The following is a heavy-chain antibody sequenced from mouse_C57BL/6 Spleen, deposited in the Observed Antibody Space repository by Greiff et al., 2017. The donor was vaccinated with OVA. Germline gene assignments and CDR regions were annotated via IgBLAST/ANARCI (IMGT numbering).Heavy chain of an antibody. D-gene: IGHD1-1*01. J-gene: IGHJ2*01. V-gene: IGHV5-4*01. CDR3: ARDRDYYGSLLDY. CDR2: ISDGGSYT. Sequence: EVKLMESGGGLVKPGGSLKLSCAASGFTFSSYAMSWVRQTPEKRLEWVATISDGGSYTYYPDNVKGRFTISRDNAKNNLYLQMSHLKSEDTAMYYCARDRDYYGSLLDYWGQGTTLTVSS. CDR1: GFTFSSYA.